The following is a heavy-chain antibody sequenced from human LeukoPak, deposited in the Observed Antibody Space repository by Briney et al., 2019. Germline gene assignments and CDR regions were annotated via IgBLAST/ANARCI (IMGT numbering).Heavy chain of an antibody. V-gene: IGHV1-69*13. D-gene: IGHD1-14*01. J-gene: IGHJ4*02. CDR2: IIPIFGTA. Sequence: GASVKVSCKASGGTFSSYAISWVRQAPGQGLEWMGGIIPIFGTANYAQKFQGRVTITADESTSTAYMELSSLRSEDTAVYYCATETPHQGKFEFDYWGQGTLVTVSS. CDR1: GGTFSSYA. CDR3: ATETPHQGKFEFDY.